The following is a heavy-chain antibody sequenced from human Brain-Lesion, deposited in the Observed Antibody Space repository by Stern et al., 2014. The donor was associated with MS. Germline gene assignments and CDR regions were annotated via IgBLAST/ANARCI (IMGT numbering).Heavy chain of an antibody. V-gene: IGHV4-31*03. J-gene: IGHJ5*02. CDR1: GDSMKSGGYY. CDR3: AREGNYHAGNWFGP. Sequence: VKLLESGPGLVKPSETLSLTCTVSGDSMKSGGYYWRWIRQPPGKGLEWIGYIYYSGGTDYNPSLKSRVTISVDTSKNQFSLKLNSVTAADTAVYYCAREGNYHAGNWFGPWGQGTLVSVSS. CDR2: IYYSGGT. D-gene: IGHD1-7*01.